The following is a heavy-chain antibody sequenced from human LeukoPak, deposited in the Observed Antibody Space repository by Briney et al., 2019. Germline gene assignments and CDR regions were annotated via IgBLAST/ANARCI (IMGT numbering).Heavy chain of an antibody. Sequence: SETLSLTCAVYGGCFSGYYWSWIRQPPGKGLEGIGEINHSGSTNYNPSLKSRVTISVDTSKNQFSLKLSSVTAADTAVYYCAREYSSGGAYYFDYWGQGTLVTVSS. D-gene: IGHD6-25*01. J-gene: IGHJ4*02. V-gene: IGHV4-34*01. CDR3: AREYSSGGAYYFDY. CDR1: GGCFSGYY. CDR2: INHSGST.